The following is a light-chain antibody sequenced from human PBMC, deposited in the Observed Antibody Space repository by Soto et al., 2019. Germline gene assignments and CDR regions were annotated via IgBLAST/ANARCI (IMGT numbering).Light chain of an antibody. CDR3: QQSYNAPRT. Sequence: DIQMTQSPYSLSASVGDRVTITCRASQSISNYLNWYQQKPGKAPRLLLHAASSLQSGVPSRFSGSGSGTDFTLTISCLQPEDFAIYYCQQSYNAPRTFGPGTKVEIK. J-gene: IGKJ1*01. CDR2: AAS. CDR1: QSISNY. V-gene: IGKV1-39*01.